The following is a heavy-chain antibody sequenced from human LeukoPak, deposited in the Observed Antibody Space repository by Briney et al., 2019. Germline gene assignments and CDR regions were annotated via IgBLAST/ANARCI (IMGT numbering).Heavy chain of an antibody. CDR2: IWYDGSNK. CDR1: GFTFSSYG. CDR3: ARANYYGSFDY. D-gene: IGHD4/OR15-4a*01. V-gene: IGHV3-33*01. Sequence: PGRSLRLSCAASGFTFSSYGMHWVRQAPGKGLEWVAVIWYDGSNKYYADSVKGRFTISRDNSKNTLYLQMNSLRAEDTAVYYCARANYYGSFDYWGQGTLVTVSS. J-gene: IGHJ4*02.